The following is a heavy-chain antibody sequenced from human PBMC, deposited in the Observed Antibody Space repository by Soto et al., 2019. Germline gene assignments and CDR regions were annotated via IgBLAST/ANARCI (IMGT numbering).Heavy chain of an antibody. CDR1: GGSISNYY. CDR3: ARDGYNYGNGPWFDP. Sequence: ETLSLTYTVSGGSISNYYWSWIRQPPGKGLEWIGYIYYNGNTNYNPSLKSRVTISVDTSKNQLSLKLTSVTAADTAVYYCARDGYNYGNGPWFDPWGQG. J-gene: IGHJ5*02. D-gene: IGHD5-18*01. V-gene: IGHV4-59*01. CDR2: IYYNGNT.